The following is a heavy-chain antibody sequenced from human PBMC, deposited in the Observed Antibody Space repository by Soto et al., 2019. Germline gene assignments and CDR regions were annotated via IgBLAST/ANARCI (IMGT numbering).Heavy chain of an antibody. CDR2: ISGSGGST. D-gene: IGHD6-13*01. CDR1: GFTFSNYA. V-gene: IGHV3-23*01. CDR3: AKDKGSSWYEIDY. Sequence: EVQLLESGGGLVQPGGSLRLSCAASGFTFSNYAVTWVRQAPGKGLEWVSTISGSGGSTYYAESVKGRFTISRDNSKNTLYMQMNSLRDEDTAVYYCAKDKGSSWYEIDYWGQGTLVTVSS. J-gene: IGHJ4*02.